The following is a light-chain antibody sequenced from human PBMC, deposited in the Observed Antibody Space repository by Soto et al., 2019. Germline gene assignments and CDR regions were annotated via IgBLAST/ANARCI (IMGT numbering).Light chain of an antibody. V-gene: IGLV2-8*01. CDR3: SSYAGSNSYVV. CDR1: SSDIGGYNY. J-gene: IGLJ2*01. Sequence: QSALTQPPSASASPGQSVTISCTGTSSDIGGYNYVSWYQQHPGKAPKLMIYEVSRRPSGVPDRFSGSTSGNTASLTVSGLQAEDEADYYCSSYAGSNSYVVFGGGPKMTVL. CDR2: EVS.